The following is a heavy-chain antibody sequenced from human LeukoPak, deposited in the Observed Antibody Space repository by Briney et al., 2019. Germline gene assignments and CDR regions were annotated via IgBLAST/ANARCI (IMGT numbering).Heavy chain of an antibody. CDR2: ISSNGGST. V-gene: IGHV3-64D*06. D-gene: IGHD3-10*01. Sequence: GGSLRLSCSASGFTFSSYAMHWVRQAPGKGLEYVSAISSNGGSTYYADSVKGRFTISRDNSKNTLYLQMSSLRAEDTAVYYCVKGLLNYYGSGSYDYFDYWGQGTLVTVSS. CDR3: VKGLLNYYGSGSYDYFDY. J-gene: IGHJ4*02. CDR1: GFTFSSYA.